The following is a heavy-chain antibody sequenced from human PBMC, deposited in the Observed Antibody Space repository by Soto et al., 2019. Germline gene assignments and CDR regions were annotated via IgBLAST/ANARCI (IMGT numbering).Heavy chain of an antibody. CDR1: GFSFSGYW. V-gene: IGHV3-7*03. Sequence: GGSLRLSCAASGFSFSGYWMSWVRQAPGKGPEWVANIKGDGTEQHYVDSVKGRFTISRDNSENSLFLQMNNLRAEDSAIYYCAITTSTVSYWFDPWGPGTQVTVSS. D-gene: IGHD4-4*01. J-gene: IGHJ5*02. CDR2: IKGDGTEQ. CDR3: AITTSTVSYWFDP.